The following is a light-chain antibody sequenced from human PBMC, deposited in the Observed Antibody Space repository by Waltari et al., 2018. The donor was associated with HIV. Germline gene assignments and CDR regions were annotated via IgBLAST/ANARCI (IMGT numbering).Light chain of an antibody. Sequence: DIQMTQSPSSVSADVGDRVTITFRASQNIKNDLNWYQQKPGKSPRLLIYSASGLQSGVPSTFSASGSGTEFNITIADLQTEDSALFYCQQSHKTPLTFGGGT. CDR1: QNIKND. CDR3: QQSHKTPLT. J-gene: IGKJ4*01. CDR2: SAS. V-gene: IGKV1-39*01.